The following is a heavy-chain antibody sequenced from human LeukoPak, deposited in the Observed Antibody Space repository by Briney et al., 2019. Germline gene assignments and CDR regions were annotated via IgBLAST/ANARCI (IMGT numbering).Heavy chain of an antibody. Sequence: GESLKISCKGSGYSFTSYWIGWVRQMPGKGLEWMGIIYPGDSDTRYSPSFQGQVTISADKSISTAYLQWSSLKASDTAMYYCARAVSMATISYYYYMDVWGKGTTVTVSS. D-gene: IGHD5-24*01. CDR3: ARAVSMATISYYYYMDV. V-gene: IGHV5-51*01. CDR1: GYSFTSYW. CDR2: IYPGDSDT. J-gene: IGHJ6*03.